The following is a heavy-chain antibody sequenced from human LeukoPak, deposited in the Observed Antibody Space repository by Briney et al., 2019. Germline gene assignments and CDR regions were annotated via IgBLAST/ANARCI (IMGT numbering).Heavy chain of an antibody. CDR3: ARVSYDFWSGYYTQGFDP. J-gene: IGHJ5*02. D-gene: IGHD3-3*01. CDR2: INHSGST. V-gene: IGHV4-34*01. Sequence: SETLSLTCAVYGGSFSGYYWSWIRQPPGKGLEWIGEINHSGSTNYNPSLKSRVTISVDTSKNQFSLKLSSVTAADTAVYYCARVSYDFWSGYYTQGFDPWGQGTLVTVSS. CDR1: GGSFSGYY.